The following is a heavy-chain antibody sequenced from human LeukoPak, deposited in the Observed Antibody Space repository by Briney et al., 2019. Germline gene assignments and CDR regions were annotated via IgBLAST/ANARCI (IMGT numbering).Heavy chain of an antibody. J-gene: IGHJ4*02. CDR2: INPNSGDT. D-gene: IGHD2-2*01. CDR3: ARVYCSSTSCYFDFDY. CDR1: GYSFTGYY. Sequence: ASVKVSCKASGYSFTGYYMHWVRQAPGQGLEWMGWINPNSGDTKYAQKFQGRVTMTRDTSISTAYMELSRLRSDDTAVYYCARVYCSSTSCYFDFDYWGRGTLVTVSS. V-gene: IGHV1-2*02.